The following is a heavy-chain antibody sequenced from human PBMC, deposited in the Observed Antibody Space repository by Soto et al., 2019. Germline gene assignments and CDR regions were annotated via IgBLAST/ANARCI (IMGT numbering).Heavy chain of an antibody. CDR3: ARRQTLFEDGRFDY. D-gene: IGHD3-10*02. CDR1: GYTFTSHG. Sequence: ASGKDGCKGSGYTFTSHGITWVRQAPGQGLEWMGWISVYNGNTNYAQRLQGRVTMTTDTSTTTAYMELRSLRSDDTAVYYCARRQTLFEDGRFDYCGQRTLVTVSS. J-gene: IGHJ4*02. CDR2: ISVYNGNT. V-gene: IGHV1-18*01.